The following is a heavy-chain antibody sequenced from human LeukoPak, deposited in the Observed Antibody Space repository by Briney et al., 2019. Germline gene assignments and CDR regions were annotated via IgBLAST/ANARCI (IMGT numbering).Heavy chain of an antibody. Sequence: ASVKVSCKASGGTFSSYAISWVRQAPGQGLEWMGGIIPIFGTANYAQKFQGRVTITTDESTSTAYMELSSLRSEDTAVYYCAPGHEYGLLDYWGQGTLVTVSS. CDR2: IIPIFGTA. V-gene: IGHV1-69*05. D-gene: IGHD4-17*01. J-gene: IGHJ4*02. CDR1: GGTFSSYA. CDR3: APGHEYGLLDY.